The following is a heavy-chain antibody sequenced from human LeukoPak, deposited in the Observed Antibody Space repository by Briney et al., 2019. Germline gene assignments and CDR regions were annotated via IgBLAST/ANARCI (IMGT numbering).Heavy chain of an antibody. CDR1: GASISSSNYY. CDR3: ARDGGYKMDV. D-gene: IGHD5-24*01. CDR2: IYYSGST. Sequence: SETLSLTCTVSGASISSSNYYWGWIRQPPGKGLEWIGSIYYSGSTYYNPSLKSRVTISVDTSKSQFSLKLTSVTAADTAVYYCARDGGYKMDVWGQGTTVTVS. V-gene: IGHV4-39*02. J-gene: IGHJ6*02.